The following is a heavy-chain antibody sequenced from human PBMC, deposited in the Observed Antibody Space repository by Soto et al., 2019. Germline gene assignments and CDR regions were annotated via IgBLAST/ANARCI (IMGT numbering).Heavy chain of an antibody. V-gene: IGHV1-18*01. Sequence: ASVKVSWKASGYTFTSYGISWVRQAPGQGLEWMGWMGTYNGNTDYGQKFQGRVIMTTETPTSTAYMELRSLRSDDTAVYYCARVRAELGYCSGGSCLPYHHGMDVWG. CDR2: MGTYNGNT. CDR3: ARVRAELGYCSGGSCLPYHHGMDV. J-gene: IGHJ6*02. D-gene: IGHD2-15*01. CDR1: GYTFTSYG.